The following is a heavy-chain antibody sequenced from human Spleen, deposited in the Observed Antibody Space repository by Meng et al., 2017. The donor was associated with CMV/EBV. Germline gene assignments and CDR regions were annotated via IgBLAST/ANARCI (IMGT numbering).Heavy chain of an antibody. CDR1: GGSFSGYY. CDR2: INHSGST. CDR3: ARERRGSYLSWFDP. D-gene: IGHD1-26*01. Sequence: SETLSLTCAVYGGSFSGYYWSWIRQPPGKGLEWIGEINHSGSTNYNPSLKSRVTISVDTSKNQFSLKLSSVTAADTAVYYCARERRGSYLSWFDPWGQGTLVTVSS. V-gene: IGHV4-34*01. J-gene: IGHJ5*02.